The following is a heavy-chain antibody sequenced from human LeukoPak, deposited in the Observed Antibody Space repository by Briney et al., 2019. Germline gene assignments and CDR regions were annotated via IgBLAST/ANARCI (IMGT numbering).Heavy chain of an antibody. D-gene: IGHD1-26*01. CDR1: GFTFSSYA. CDR3: ARGGLGSYYTPDAFDI. CDR2: ISSNGGST. V-gene: IGHV3-64*01. J-gene: IGHJ3*02. Sequence: GGPLRLSCAAAGFTFSSYAMHWVRQAPGKGLEYVSAISSNGGSTYYANSVKGRFTISRDNSKNTLYLQMGSLRAEDVAVYYCARGGLGSYYTPDAFDIWGQGTMVTVSS.